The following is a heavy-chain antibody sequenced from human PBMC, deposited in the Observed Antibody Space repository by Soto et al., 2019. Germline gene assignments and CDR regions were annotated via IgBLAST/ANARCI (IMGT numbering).Heavy chain of an antibody. Sequence: SETLSLTCAVYGGSFSGYYWSWIRQPPGKGLEWIGEINHSGSTNYNPSLKSRVTISVDTSKNQFSLKLSSVTAADTAVYYCARGVVPAAKDLYNRGTFDYWGQGTLVTVSS. CDR3: ARGVVPAAKDLYNRGTFDY. CDR1: GGSFSGYY. CDR2: INHSGST. J-gene: IGHJ4*02. V-gene: IGHV4-34*01. D-gene: IGHD2-2*01.